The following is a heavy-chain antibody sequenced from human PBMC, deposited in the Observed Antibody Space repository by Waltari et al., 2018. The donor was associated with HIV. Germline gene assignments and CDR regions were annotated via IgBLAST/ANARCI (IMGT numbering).Heavy chain of an antibody. CDR3: ARRTVLLRSSCYFDY. Sequence: QLQLQESGPGLVKPSETLSLTCTVSGGSISTSSYSWGWIRQPPGKGLEWIGNIYYSGSTYFNPSLKSRVTISVDTSKNQFSLKLSSVTAADTAVYYCARRTVLLRSSCYFDYWGQGTLVTVSS. V-gene: IGHV4-39*01. D-gene: IGHD3-10*01. J-gene: IGHJ4*02. CDR1: GGSISTSSYS. CDR2: IYYSGST.